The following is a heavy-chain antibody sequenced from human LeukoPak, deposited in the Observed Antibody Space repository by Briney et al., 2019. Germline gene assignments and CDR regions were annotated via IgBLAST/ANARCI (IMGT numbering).Heavy chain of an antibody. CDR2: ISKSGDFT. D-gene: IGHD6-13*01. Sequence: PGGSLRLSCAASGFTLSSSAMSWVRQAPGKGLEWVSVISKSGDFTYYADSVKGRFTISGDSSKSTLNLQMNSLRAEDTAVYYCAKESAAAGYFDYWGLGTLVTVSS. J-gene: IGHJ4*01. CDR1: GFTLSSSA. V-gene: IGHV3-23*01. CDR3: AKESAAAGYFDY.